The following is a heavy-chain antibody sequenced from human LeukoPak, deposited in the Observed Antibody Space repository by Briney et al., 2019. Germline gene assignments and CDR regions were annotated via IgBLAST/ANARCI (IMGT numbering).Heavy chain of an antibody. CDR1: GGSFSGYY. J-gene: IGHJ5*02. Sequence: PSGTLSLTCAVYGGSFSGYYWGWIRQPPGKGLEWIGSIYYSGTTHYSPSLESRVTISVDTSKNQFSLKLASVTAADTAIYYCAKGAGGFSYYNWFDPWGQGTLVTVSS. CDR2: IYYSGTT. V-gene: IGHV4-34*01. CDR3: AKGAGGFSYYNWFDP. D-gene: IGHD5-18*01.